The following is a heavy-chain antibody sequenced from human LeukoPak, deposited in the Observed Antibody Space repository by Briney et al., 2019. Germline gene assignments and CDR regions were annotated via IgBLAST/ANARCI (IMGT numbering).Heavy chain of an antibody. D-gene: IGHD3-10*01. J-gene: IGHJ4*02. CDR2: INHSGST. Sequence: PSETLSLTCAVYGGSFSGYYWSWIRQPPGKGLEWIGDINHSGSTNYNPSLKSRVTISVDTSKNQFSLKLNSVTAAGTAVYYCARRYPSVRGANLRPQEVRKYYFDYWGQGTLVTVSS. CDR1: GGSFSGYY. CDR3: ARRYPSVRGANLRPQEVRKYYFDY. V-gene: IGHV4-34*01.